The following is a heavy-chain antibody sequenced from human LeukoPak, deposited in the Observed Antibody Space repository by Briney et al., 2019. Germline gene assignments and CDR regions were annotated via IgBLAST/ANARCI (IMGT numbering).Heavy chain of an antibody. Sequence: SETLSLTCAVYGGSFSGYYWSWIRQPPGKGLEWIGEINHSGSTNYNPSLKSRVTISVDTSKNQFSLKLSYVTAADTAVYYCARSPAATLDYWGQGTLVTVSS. CDR2: INHSGST. CDR3: ARSPAATLDY. V-gene: IGHV4-34*01. J-gene: IGHJ4*02. CDR1: GGSFSGYY. D-gene: IGHD2-15*01.